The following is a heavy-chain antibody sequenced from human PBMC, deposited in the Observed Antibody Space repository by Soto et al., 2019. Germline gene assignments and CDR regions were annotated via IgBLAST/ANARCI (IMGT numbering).Heavy chain of an antibody. CDR2: ISYDGSNK. J-gene: IGHJ4*02. D-gene: IGHD3-22*01. CDR3: ARRVDSYYDSSGYYRLGY. CDR1: GFSFSNYG. V-gene: IGHV3-30*03. Sequence: GGSLRLSCAASGFSFSNYGMHWVRQAPGKGLEWVAVISYDGSNKYYADSVKGRLTISRDNSENTLYLQMNSLRAEDTAVYYCARRVDSYYDSSGYYRLGYWGQGTLVTVSS.